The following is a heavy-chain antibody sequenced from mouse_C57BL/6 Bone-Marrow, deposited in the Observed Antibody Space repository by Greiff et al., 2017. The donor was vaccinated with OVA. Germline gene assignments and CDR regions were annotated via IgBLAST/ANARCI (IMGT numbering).Heavy chain of an antibody. V-gene: IGHV1-69*01. CDR1: GYTFTSYW. CDR2: IDPSDSYT. Sequence: QVQLQQPGAELVMPGASVKLSCKASGYTFTSYWMHWVKQRPGQGLEWIGEIDPSDSYTNYNQKFKGKSTLTVDKSSSTAYMQLSSLKSEDSAVYYCARETGRMDYWGQGTSVTVSS. D-gene: IGHD4-1*01. J-gene: IGHJ4*01. CDR3: ARETGRMDY.